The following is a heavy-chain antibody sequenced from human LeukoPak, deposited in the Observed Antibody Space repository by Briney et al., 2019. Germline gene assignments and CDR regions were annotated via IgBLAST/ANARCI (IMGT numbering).Heavy chain of an antibody. CDR3: AREFPFYYYMDV. Sequence: GGSLRLSCAASGFTFSSYWMSWVRQAPGKGLEWVANIKQDGKAKYYVDSVKGRFTISRDSAKNSLYLQMNSLRVEDTAVYYCAREFPFYYYMDVWGKGTTVTVSS. CDR1: GFTFSSYW. CDR2: IKQDGKAK. J-gene: IGHJ6*03. V-gene: IGHV3-7*01.